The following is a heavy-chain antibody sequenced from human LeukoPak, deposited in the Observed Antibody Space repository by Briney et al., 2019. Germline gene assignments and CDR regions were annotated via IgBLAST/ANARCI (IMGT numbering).Heavy chain of an antibody. Sequence: SETLSLTRAVSVGSLNSGVHYWNWIRPRPGNGLEWIGYIFHTGSTHFNPSLKSRVNISVDTPKRHFSLTLSSVTAADTAVYYWANSPGICNEDGRLEYWGQGALVTVSS. V-gene: IGHV4-31*11. D-gene: IGHD2/OR15-2a*01. CDR2: IFHTGST. J-gene: IGHJ4*02. CDR3: ANSPGICNEDGRLEY. CDR1: VGSLNSGVHY.